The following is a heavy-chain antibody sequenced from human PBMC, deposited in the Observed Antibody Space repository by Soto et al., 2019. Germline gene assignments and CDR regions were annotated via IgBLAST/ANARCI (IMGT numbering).Heavy chain of an antibody. D-gene: IGHD6-19*01. CDR2: ISYDGSNK. CDR1: GFTFSSYA. V-gene: IGHV3-30-3*01. CDR3: ARASQWLVHNDFDY. J-gene: IGHJ4*02. Sequence: QVQLVESGGGVVQPGRSLRLSCAASGFTFSSYAMHWVRQAPGKGLEWVAVISYDGSNKYYADSVKGRFTISRDNSKNTLYLQMNSLRAEDTAVYYCARASQWLVHNDFDYWGQGTLVTVSS.